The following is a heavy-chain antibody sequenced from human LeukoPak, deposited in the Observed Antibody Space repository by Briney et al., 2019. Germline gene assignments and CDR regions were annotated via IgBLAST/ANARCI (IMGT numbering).Heavy chain of an antibody. CDR3: AREGLLTSPNNAFDV. CDR1: GFTFSSYG. J-gene: IGHJ3*01. Sequence: PGTSLRLSCAASGFTFSSYGMHWVRQRPGKGLEWVTVMWSNESHKYYADSVKGQFTVSRDSAKSTLYLQIESLKVEDTAVYYCAREGLLTSPNNAFDVWGQGTMVTVSS. CDR2: MWSNESHK. V-gene: IGHV3-33*01. D-gene: IGHD3-16*01.